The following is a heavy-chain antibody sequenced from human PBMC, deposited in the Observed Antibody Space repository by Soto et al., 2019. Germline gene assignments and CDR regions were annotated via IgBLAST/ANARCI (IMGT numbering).Heavy chain of an antibody. CDR3: ARDYYDSSGYYYKSSYYGMDV. V-gene: IGHV3-74*01. Sequence: GGSLRLSCAASGFTFSSYWMHWVRQAPGKGLVWVSRINSDGSSTSYADSVKGRFTISRDNAKNTLYLQMNSLRAEDTAVYYCARDYYDSSGYYYKSSYYGMDVWGQGTTVTVSS. D-gene: IGHD3-22*01. CDR1: GFTFSSYW. CDR2: INSDGSST. J-gene: IGHJ6*02.